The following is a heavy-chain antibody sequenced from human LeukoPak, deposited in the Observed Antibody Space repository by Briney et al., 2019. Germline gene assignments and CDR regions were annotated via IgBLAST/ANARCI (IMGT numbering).Heavy chain of an antibody. CDR2: IYYSGST. Sequence: PSETLSLTCTVSGGSISSYYWSWIRQPPGKGLEWIGYIYYSGSTNYSPSLKSRVTISVDTSKNQFSLKLSSVTAADTAVYYCARHLSSGWYGGAFDIWGQGTMVTVSS. V-gene: IGHV4-59*01. CDR1: GGSISSYY. J-gene: IGHJ3*02. CDR3: ARHLSSGWYGGAFDI. D-gene: IGHD6-19*01.